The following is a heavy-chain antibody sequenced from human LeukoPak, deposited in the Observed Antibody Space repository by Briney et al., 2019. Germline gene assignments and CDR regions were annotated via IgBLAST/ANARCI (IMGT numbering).Heavy chain of an antibody. Sequence: ASVKVSCKASGYTFTSYDINWVRHATGQGLEWMGWMNPNSGNTGYAQKFQGRVTMTRNNSISTAYMEQSSLRSEDTAVYYCARVPRITGTGPPRRFDYWGQGTLVTVSS. CDR2: MNPNSGNT. D-gene: IGHD1-20*01. CDR1: GYTFTSYD. CDR3: ARVPRITGTGPPRRFDY. J-gene: IGHJ4*02. V-gene: IGHV1-8*01.